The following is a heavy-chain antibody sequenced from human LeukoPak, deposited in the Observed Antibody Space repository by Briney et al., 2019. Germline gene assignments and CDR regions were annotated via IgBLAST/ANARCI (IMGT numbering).Heavy chain of an antibody. CDR2: INPNTGGT. Sequence: GASVKVSCKASGYNFTGYYLHWVRQAPGQGLEWMGWINPNTGGTNYAQKFQGRVTMTRDTSISTAYMELSSLRSEDMAVYYCARDQLDSSGWCDAFDIWGQGTMVTVSS. J-gene: IGHJ3*02. CDR1: GYNFTGYY. V-gene: IGHV1-2*02. CDR3: ARDQLDSSGWCDAFDI. D-gene: IGHD6-19*01.